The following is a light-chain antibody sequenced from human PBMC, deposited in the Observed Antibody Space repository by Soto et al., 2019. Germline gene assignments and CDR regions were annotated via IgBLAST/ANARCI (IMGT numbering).Light chain of an antibody. J-gene: IGKJ5*01. Sequence: DIQMTQSPSTLSSSFGYTFTFTCRASQSVSGWLAWYQQKPGKAPKLLIYAASSLQSGVPSRFSGSGSGTDFTLTISSLQPEDFATYYCQQANSFPITFGQGTRLEIK. CDR3: QQANSFPIT. V-gene: IGKV1-12*01. CDR2: AAS. CDR1: QSVSGW.